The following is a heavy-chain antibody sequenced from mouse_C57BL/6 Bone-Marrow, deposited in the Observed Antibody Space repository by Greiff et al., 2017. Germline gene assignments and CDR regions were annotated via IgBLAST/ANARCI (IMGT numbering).Heavy chain of an antibody. CDR1: GYTFTSYW. J-gene: IGHJ4*01. D-gene: IGHD1-1*01. CDR2: IDPSASYT. V-gene: IGHV1-59*01. Sequence: QVQLQQPGAELVRPGTSVKLSCKASGYTFTSYWMHWVKQRPGQGLEWIGVIDPSASYTNYNQKFKGKATLTVDTSSSTAYMPLSSLTSEDSAVYYCARGPITTVVHYYAMDYWGQGTSVTVSS. CDR3: ARGPITTVVHYYAMDY.